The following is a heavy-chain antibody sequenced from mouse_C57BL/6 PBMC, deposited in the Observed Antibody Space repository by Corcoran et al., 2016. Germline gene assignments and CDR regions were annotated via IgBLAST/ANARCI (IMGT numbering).Heavy chain of an antibody. CDR2: INPNNGGT. CDR1: GYTFTDYN. CDR3: ARTSPYYYGSSYFDY. J-gene: IGHJ2*01. D-gene: IGHD1-1*01. Sequence: EVQLQQSGPELVKPGASVKIPCKASGYTFTDYNMDWVKQSHGKSLEWIGDINPNNGGTIYNQKFKGKATLTVDKSSSTAYMELRSLTSEDTAVYYCARTSPYYYGSSYFDYWGQGTTLTVSS. V-gene: IGHV1-18*01.